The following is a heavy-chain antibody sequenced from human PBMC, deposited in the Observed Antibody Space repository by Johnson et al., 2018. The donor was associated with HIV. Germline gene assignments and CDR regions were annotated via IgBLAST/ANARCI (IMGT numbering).Heavy chain of an antibody. D-gene: IGHD3-9*01. CDR1: GFTFSSYA. CDR3: ATVYYDILTGYYYDAFDI. CDR2: ILYDGSNK. Sequence: QMQLVESGGGVVQPGRSLRLSCAASGFTFSSYAMYWVRQAPGKGLEWVAGILYDGSNKYHADSVKGRFTISRDNSKNTLDLPMNSLRAEETALYYCATVYYDILTGYYYDAFDIWGQGTMVTVSS. J-gene: IGHJ3*02. V-gene: IGHV3-30-3*01.